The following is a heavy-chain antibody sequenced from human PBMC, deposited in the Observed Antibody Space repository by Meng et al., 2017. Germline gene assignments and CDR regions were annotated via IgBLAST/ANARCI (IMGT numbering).Heavy chain of an antibody. J-gene: IGHJ4*02. CDR3: ARSLLRLSGAASYLSTVTTLFDY. CDR2: IWDDGSNK. V-gene: IGHV3-33*01. D-gene: IGHD4-17*01. Sequence: GGSLRPSCAPSGFTSSSYGMHWVRQAPGKGLEWVAVIWDDGSNKYYADSVTGRFTISRDNSKNTRDLQMNSLLAEDTGVCYFARSLLRLSGAASYLSTVTTLFDYWGQGTLVTVSS. CDR1: GFTSSSYG.